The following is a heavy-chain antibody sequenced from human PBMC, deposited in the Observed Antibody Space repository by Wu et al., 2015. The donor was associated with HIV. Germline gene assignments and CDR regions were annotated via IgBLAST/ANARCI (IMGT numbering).Heavy chain of an antibody. D-gene: IGHD5-18*01. V-gene: IGHV1-8*01. CDR3: AKADQRGYDYGHWNFDF. CDR1: GYNFTNYD. CDR2: MKPKSGDT. J-gene: IGHJ2*01. Sequence: QVQLVQSGAEMKKPGASVKVSCKASGYNFTNYDINWVKLTPGQGLEWMGWMKPKSGDTGYALTFLGRVTMTRDISTNTAYMELSSLRSDDTALYFCAKADQRGYDYGHWNFDFXGPVAPGHCLL.